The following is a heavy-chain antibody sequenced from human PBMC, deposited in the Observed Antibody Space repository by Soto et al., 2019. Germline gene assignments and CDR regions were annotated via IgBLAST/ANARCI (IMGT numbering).Heavy chain of an antibody. J-gene: IGHJ3*02. CDR1: GYTLTELS. CDR3: ATVHCISTSCYFAFGAFDI. D-gene: IGHD2-2*01. V-gene: IGHV1-24*01. Sequence: ASVKVSCEVSGYTLTELSMHWVRQAPGKGLEWMGGFDPEDSETIYAQKFQGRVTMTEDTSTDTAYMELSSLRSEDTAVYYCATVHCISTSCYFAFGAFDIWGLWTMVTVSS. CDR2: FDPEDSET.